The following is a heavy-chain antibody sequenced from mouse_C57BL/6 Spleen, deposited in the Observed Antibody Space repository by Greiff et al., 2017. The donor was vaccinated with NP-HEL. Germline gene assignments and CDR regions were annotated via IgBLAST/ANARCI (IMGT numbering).Heavy chain of an antibody. V-gene: IGHV1-64*01. CDR2: IHPNSGST. CDR1: GYTFTSYW. CDR3: ASYRDYDPLYAMDY. Sequence: QVQLQQSGAELVKPGASVKLSCKASGYTFTSYWMHWVKQRPGQGLEWIGMIHPNSGSTNYNEKFKSKATLTVDKSSSTAYMQLSSLTSEDSAVYYCASYRDYDPLYAMDYWGQGTSVTVSS. D-gene: IGHD2-4*01. J-gene: IGHJ4*01.